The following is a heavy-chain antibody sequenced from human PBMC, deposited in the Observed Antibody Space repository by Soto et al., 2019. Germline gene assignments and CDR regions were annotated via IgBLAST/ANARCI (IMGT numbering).Heavy chain of an antibody. J-gene: IGHJ3*02. CDR1: ITYNPSHY. CDR3: ARRYGLSAFDI. CDR2: IYYSGST. D-gene: IGHD3-10*01. Sequence: PSFTQSRRCNLHITYNPSHYWCWIRQPPGKGLEWIGDIYYSGSTNYNPSLKSRVTISVDTSKNQFSLKLSSVTAADTAVYFCARRYGLSAFDIWGQGTMVT. V-gene: IGHV4-59*08.